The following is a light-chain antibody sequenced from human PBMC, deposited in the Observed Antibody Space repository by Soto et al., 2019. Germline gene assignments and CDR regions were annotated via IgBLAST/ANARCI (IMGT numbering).Light chain of an antibody. CDR3: QQYYSTPLT. Sequence: DIVMSQSPDSLAVSLGESATINCKSSRIVLYSSNNKNYLAWYQQKPGQPPKLLIYWASTRESGVPERFSGSGSGTDFTLTISSLQAEDVAVYYCQQYYSTPLTFGGGTKVDIK. J-gene: IGKJ4*01. CDR2: WAS. V-gene: IGKV4-1*01. CDR1: RIVLYSSNNKNY.